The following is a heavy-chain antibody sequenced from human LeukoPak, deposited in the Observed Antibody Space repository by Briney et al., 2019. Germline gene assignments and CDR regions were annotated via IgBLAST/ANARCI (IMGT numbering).Heavy chain of an antibody. D-gene: IGHD3-22*01. J-gene: IGHJ3*02. V-gene: IGHV4-59*01. Sequence: SETLSLTCTVSGGSISNYYWSWIRQPPGKGLEWIAYIYDSGNSNYNPSLKSRVNTSVDTSKTQVSLRLRSVTAADTAVYFCASGKYYYDDSASLNRASRTALDMWAQGTMVIVSS. CDR2: IYDSGNS. CDR3: ASGKYYYDDSASLNRASRTALDM. CDR1: GGSISNYY.